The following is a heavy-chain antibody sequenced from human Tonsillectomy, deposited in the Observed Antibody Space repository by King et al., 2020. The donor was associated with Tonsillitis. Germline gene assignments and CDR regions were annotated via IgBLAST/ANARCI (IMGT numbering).Heavy chain of an antibody. V-gene: IGHV3-15*01. CDR1: GFTFSDAW. CDR3: TTTGSSPQSRDY. J-gene: IGHJ4*02. CDR2: IKSKTDGGTT. Sequence: VQLVESGGGLVMPGGSLRLSCAASGFTFSDAWMSWVRQAPGKGLEWVGHIKSKTDGGTTDYAAPVKGRFTISRDDSKNTLYLQMNSLKTEDTAVYYCTTTGSSPQSRDYWGQGTLVTVSS. D-gene: IGHD1-26*01.